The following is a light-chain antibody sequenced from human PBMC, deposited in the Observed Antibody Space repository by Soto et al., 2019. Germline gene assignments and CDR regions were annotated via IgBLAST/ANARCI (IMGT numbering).Light chain of an antibody. CDR1: QSVSSSY. Sequence: EIVLTQSPGTLSLSPGERATLSCRASQSVSSSYLAWYQQKPGQAPRLLIYGASSRATGIPDRFSGSGSGTDFPLTISRRQPGDFAVYYGQEYGSSPIFSKGTKLEIK. V-gene: IGKV3-20*01. CDR3: QEYGSSPI. CDR2: GAS. J-gene: IGKJ2*01.